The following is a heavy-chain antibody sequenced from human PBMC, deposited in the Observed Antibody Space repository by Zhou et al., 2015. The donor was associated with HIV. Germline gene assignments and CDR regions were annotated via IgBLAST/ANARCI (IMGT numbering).Heavy chain of an antibody. J-gene: IGHJ4*02. Sequence: QKLQGRVTMTTDTSTSTAYMELRSLRSDDTAVYYCARDQDGYLDYWGQGTLVTVSS. V-gene: IGHV1-18*01. CDR3: ARDQDGYLDY. D-gene: IGHD5-24*01.